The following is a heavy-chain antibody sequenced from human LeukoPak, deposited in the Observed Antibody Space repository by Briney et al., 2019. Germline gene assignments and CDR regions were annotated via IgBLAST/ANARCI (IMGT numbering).Heavy chain of an antibody. J-gene: IGHJ4*02. CDR3: AKGGRSSGWYGTFDY. D-gene: IGHD6-19*01. Sequence: PGGSLRLSCAASGFTFSSYAMSWVRQAPGKGLEWVSAISGSGGSTYYADSVKGRFTISRGNSKNTLYLQMNSLRAEDTAVYYCAKGGRSSGWYGTFDYWGQGTLVTVSS. V-gene: IGHV3-23*01. CDR2: ISGSGGST. CDR1: GFTFSSYA.